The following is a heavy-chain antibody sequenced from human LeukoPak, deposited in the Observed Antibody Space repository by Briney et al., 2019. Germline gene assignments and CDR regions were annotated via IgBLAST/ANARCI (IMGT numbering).Heavy chain of an antibody. Sequence: ASVKVSCKASGYTFTSYDINWVRQATGQGLEWMGWMNPNSGNTGYAQKFQGRVTMTRNTSISTAYMELSSLRSEDTAVYYCASCKRCSGWYANPLDYWGQGTLVTVSS. D-gene: IGHD6-19*01. J-gene: IGHJ4*02. V-gene: IGHV1-8*01. CDR1: GYTFTSYD. CDR3: ASCKRCSGWYANPLDY. CDR2: MNPNSGNT.